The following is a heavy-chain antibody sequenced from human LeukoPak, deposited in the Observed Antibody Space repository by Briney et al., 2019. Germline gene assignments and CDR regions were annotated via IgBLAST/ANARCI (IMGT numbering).Heavy chain of an antibody. V-gene: IGHV3-30*03. D-gene: IGHD3-10*01. Sequence: PGGSLRLSCAASGFTFGDYGMHWVRQAPGKGLEWVAVTSYVESNENYAHSVKGRFTISRDNSKNTLYLQMNSLRAEDTAVYYCARDARGWVGEALFDYWGQGILVTVSS. CDR1: GFTFGDYG. J-gene: IGHJ4*02. CDR2: TSYVESNE. CDR3: ARDARGWVGEALFDY.